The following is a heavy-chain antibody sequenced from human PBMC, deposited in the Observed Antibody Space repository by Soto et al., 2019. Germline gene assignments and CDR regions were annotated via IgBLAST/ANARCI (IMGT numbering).Heavy chain of an antibody. J-gene: IGHJ4*02. V-gene: IGHV3-23*01. CDR1: GFTFDTNG. CDR2: ISAGGGTT. CDR3: AKVPRDFAWLLELDYFDY. D-gene: IGHD3-9*01. Sequence: EVQLLDSGGGLVQPGGSLRLSCAASGFTFDTNGVTWVRQVPGKGLEWVSAISAGGGTTYYADPVKGRFTISRDNSKNMLYLQMNSLRAEDTAVYYCAKVPRDFAWLLELDYFDYWGQGTPVTVSS.